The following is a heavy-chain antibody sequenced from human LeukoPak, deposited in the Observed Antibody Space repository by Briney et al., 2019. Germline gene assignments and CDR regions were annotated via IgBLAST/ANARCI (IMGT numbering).Heavy chain of an antibody. CDR1: GGTFSSYA. V-gene: IGHV1-69*04. D-gene: IGHD3-3*01. CDR3: ARGRSTILGYYYYGMDV. CDR2: IIPILGIA. Sequence: SVKVSCKASGGTFSSYAISWVRQAPGQGLEWMGRIIPILGIANYAQKFQGRVTITADKSTSTAYMELSSLRSEDTAVYYCARGRSTILGYYYYGMDVWGQGTTVTVSS. J-gene: IGHJ6*02.